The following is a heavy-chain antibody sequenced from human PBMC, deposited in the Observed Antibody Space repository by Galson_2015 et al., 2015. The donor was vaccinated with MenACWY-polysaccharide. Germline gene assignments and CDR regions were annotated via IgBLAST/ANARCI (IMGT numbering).Heavy chain of an antibody. D-gene: IGHD6-19*01. V-gene: IGHV3-23*01. J-gene: IGHJ4*02. Sequence: SLRLSCAASGFTFSSYAMSWVRQAPGKGLEWVSAISGSGDNTCYADSVKGRFTISRDNSKNTLFLQMNSLRAEDTAVYYCAKCQGWLVYIVFWVQGALVTVSS. CDR3: AKCQGWLVYIVF. CDR2: ISGSGDNT. CDR1: GFTFSSYA.